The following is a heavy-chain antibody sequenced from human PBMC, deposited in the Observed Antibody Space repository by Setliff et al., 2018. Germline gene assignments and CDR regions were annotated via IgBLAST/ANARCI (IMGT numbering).Heavy chain of an antibody. D-gene: IGHD5-12*01. Sequence: NPSETLSLTCTVSGGSMGSYYWTWIRQSAGKGLEWIGRVYTTGSTAFNPSVKGRFTVSRDNSKNTLYLQMNSLRDDDTAVYYCAKELGYLGSMDVWGQGTTVTVSS. V-gene: IGHV4-4*07. CDR2: VYTTGST. J-gene: IGHJ6*02. CDR1: GGSMGSYY. CDR3: AKELGYLGSMDV.